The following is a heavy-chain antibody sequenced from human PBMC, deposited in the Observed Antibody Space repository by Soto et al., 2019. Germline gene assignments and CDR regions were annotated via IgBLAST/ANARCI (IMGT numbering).Heavy chain of an antibody. CDR1: GGSISSGGYS. V-gene: IGHV4-61*08. CDR2: IYYSGST. J-gene: IGHJ6*02. Sequence: SETLSLTCAVSGGSISSGGYSWSWIRQPPGKGLEWIGYIYYSGSTNYNPSLKSRVTISVDTSKNQFSLKLSSVTAADTAVYYCAREFNGMDVWGQGTTVTVSS. CDR3: AREFNGMDV.